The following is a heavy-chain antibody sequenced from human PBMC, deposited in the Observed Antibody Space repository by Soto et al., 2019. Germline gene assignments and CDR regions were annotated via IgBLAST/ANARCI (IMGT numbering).Heavy chain of an antibody. CDR1: GGSISSYY. CDR2: IYYSGST. V-gene: IGHV4-59*01. Sequence: SETLSLTCTVSGGSISSYYWSWIRQPPGKGLEWIGYIYYSGSTNYNPSLKSRVTISVDTSKNQFSLKLSSVTAADTAVYYCARARMATIINYWGQGTLVTVSS. D-gene: IGHD5-12*01. J-gene: IGHJ4*02. CDR3: ARARMATIINY.